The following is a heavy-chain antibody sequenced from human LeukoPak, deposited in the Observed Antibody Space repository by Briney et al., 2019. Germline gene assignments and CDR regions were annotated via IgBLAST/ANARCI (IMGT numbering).Heavy chain of an antibody. Sequence: GGSLRLSCAASGFTFSSYAMHWVRQAPGKGLEWVAVISYDGSNKYYADSVKGRFTISRDNSKNTLYLQMNSLRAEDTAVYYCARGRLALYGSETRPAFDIWGQGTMVTVSS. CDR1: GFTFSSYA. D-gene: IGHD3-10*01. V-gene: IGHV3-30-3*01. CDR3: ARGRLALYGSETRPAFDI. CDR2: ISYDGSNK. J-gene: IGHJ3*02.